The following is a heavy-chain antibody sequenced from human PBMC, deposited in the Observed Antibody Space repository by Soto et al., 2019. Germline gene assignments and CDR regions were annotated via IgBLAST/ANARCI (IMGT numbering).Heavy chain of an antibody. CDR3: ARAYYDFWSGYPYYYYMDV. D-gene: IGHD3-3*01. J-gene: IGHJ6*03. CDR2: IYSGGST. V-gene: IGHV3-66*01. Sequence: PGGSLRLSCSASGFTVSSNYMSWVRQAPGKGLEWVSVIYSGGSTYYADSVKGRFTISRDNSKNTLYLQMNSLRAEDTAVYYCARAYYDFWSGYPYYYYMDVWGKGTTVTVSS. CDR1: GFTVSSNY.